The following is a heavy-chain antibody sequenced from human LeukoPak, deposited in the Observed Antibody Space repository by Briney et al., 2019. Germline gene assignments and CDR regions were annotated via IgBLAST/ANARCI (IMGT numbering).Heavy chain of an antibody. CDR3: AKEWHSEGYGSYNDV. J-gene: IGHJ4*02. CDR1: GFTFSNHC. D-gene: IGHD1-26*01. V-gene: IGHV3-30*18. CDR2: VSRDGRTN. Sequence: GGALRLSCTASGFTFSNHCMHWVGQAPGKGLGGVGDVSRDGRTNYYGHSVQGRFTISRDNSKNTMFLQMNSLRPEDTAVYYCAKEWHSEGYGSYNDVWGQGTLVTVSS.